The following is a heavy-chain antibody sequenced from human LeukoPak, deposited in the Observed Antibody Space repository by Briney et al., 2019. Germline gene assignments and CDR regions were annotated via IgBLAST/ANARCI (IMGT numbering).Heavy chain of an antibody. D-gene: IGHD2-2*01. Sequence: GGSLRLSCAASGDYLMHWGGHAQGKGLVWVSHINSDGSWTSYADSVKGRFTISKHNAKNTVYLQMNNLRAEDTAVYYCVSFYETYWGRGTLVTVSS. V-gene: IGHV3-74*01. CDR2: INSDGSWT. J-gene: IGHJ4*02. CDR3: VSFYETY. CDR1: GDYL.